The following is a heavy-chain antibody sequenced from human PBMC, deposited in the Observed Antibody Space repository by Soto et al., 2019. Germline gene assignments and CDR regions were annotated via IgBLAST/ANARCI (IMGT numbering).Heavy chain of an antibody. V-gene: IGHV1-69*01. CDR1: GGTFSSYA. J-gene: IGHJ4*02. Sequence: QVQLVQSGAEVKKPGSSVKVSCKASGGTFSSYAISWVRQAPGQGLEWMGGIIPIFGTANYAQKFQGRVTITADESTSTAYVERSSLRSEETAVYYCATLWVAVAGTVDYWGQGTLVTVPS. CDR3: ATLWVAVAGTVDY. D-gene: IGHD6-19*01. CDR2: IIPIFGTA.